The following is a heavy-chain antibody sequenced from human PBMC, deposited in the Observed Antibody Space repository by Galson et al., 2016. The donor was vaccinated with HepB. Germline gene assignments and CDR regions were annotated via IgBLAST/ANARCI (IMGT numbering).Heavy chain of an antibody. J-gene: IGHJ3*02. V-gene: IGHV3-74*01. CDR2: IHSDGSTT. D-gene: IGHD6-19*01. Sequence: SLRLSCAASGFIFSNYWMHWVRQAPGKGLVWVSRIHSDGSTTSYADSVKGRFTVSRDNAKNTLYMQMNSLRAEDTAVYYYAKETPTTAGAFDIWGQGTMVTVSS. CDR3: AKETPTTAGAFDI. CDR1: GFIFSNYW.